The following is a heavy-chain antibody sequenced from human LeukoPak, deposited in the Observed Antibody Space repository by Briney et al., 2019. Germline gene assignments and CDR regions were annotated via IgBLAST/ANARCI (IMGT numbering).Heavy chain of an antibody. D-gene: IGHD6-19*01. V-gene: IGHV3-33*08. CDR2: IWYGGSNK. CDR1: GFTFSSYG. J-gene: IGHJ5*02. CDR3: ARAVAGTHWLDP. Sequence: GGSLRLSCAASGFTFSSYGMHWVRQAPGKGLEWVAVIWYGGSNKYYADSVKGRFTISRDNSKNTLYLQMNSLRAEDTAVYYCARAVAGTHWLDPWGQGTLVTVSS.